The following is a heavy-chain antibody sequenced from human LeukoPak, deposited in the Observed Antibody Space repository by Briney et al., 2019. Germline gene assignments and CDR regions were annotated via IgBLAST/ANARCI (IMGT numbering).Heavy chain of an antibody. Sequence: SETLSLTCTVSGVSINTYYWSWFRQPVGKSLEWIGRIHSDGSTYDNPSLRSPVSMSIDTSKNQFSLTLTSVTAADTAVYFCARDVGLAYWGQGIPVTVSS. J-gene: IGHJ4*02. V-gene: IGHV4-4*07. CDR3: ARDVGLAY. CDR1: GVSINTYY. CDR2: IHSDGST.